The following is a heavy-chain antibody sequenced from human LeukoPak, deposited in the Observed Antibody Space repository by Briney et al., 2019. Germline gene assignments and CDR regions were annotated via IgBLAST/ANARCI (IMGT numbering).Heavy chain of an antibody. CDR3: ARDRRGYSYGPPLDY. V-gene: IGHV3-33*01. Sequence: GGSLRLSCAASGFTFSSYGMHWVRQAPGKGLEWVAVIWYDGSNKYYADSVKGRFTISRDNSKNTLYLQMNSLRAEDTAVYYCARDRRGYSYGPPLDYWGQGTLVIVSS. CDR1: GFTFSSYG. J-gene: IGHJ4*02. D-gene: IGHD5-18*01. CDR2: IWYDGSNK.